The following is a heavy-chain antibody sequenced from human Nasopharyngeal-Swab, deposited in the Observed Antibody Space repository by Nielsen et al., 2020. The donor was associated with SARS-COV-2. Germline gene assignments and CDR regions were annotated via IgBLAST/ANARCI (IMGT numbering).Heavy chain of an antibody. D-gene: IGHD6-13*01. J-gene: IGHJ3*02. Sequence: GSLRLSCTVSGGSISSYYWSWIRQPPGKGLEWIGYIYYSGSTNYNPSLKSRVTISVDTSKNQLSLKLSSVTAADTAVYYCARAPTRSRYSSSLGAFDIWGQGTMVTVSS. V-gene: IGHV4-59*01. CDR2: IYYSGST. CDR1: GGSISSYY. CDR3: ARAPTRSRYSSSLGAFDI.